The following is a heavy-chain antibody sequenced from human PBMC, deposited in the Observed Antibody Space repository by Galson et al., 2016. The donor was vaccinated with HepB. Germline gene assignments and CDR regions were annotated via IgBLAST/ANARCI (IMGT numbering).Heavy chain of an antibody. CDR2: TYYRSRWYT. CDR3: ARALLYEQPTPWGMDA. D-gene: IGHD3-3*01. CDR1: GDSVSSNSAA. J-gene: IGHJ6*02. Sequence: CAISGDSVSSNSAAWNWIRQSPSRGLEWLGWTYYRSRWYTDYALSVKSRININADTSKNQFSLQLNSVTPEDTAVYYCARALLYEQPTPWGMDAWGQGTTVIVSS. V-gene: IGHV6-1*01.